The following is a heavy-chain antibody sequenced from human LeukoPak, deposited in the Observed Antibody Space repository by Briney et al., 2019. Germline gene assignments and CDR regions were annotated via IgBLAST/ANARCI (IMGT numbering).Heavy chain of an antibody. V-gene: IGHV1-69*04. D-gene: IGHD3-3*01. CDR3: ARNKDYDFWSGYFNWFDP. CDR1: GGTFSSYA. Sequence: ASVKVSCKASGGTFSSYAISWVRQAPGQGLEWMGRIIPILGIANYAQKFQGRVTITADKSTSTAYMELSSLRSEDTAVYYCARNKDYDFWSGYFNWFDPWGQGTLVTVSS. J-gene: IGHJ5*02. CDR2: IIPILGIA.